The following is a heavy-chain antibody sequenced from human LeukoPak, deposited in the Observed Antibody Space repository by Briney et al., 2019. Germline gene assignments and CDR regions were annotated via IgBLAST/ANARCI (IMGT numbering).Heavy chain of an antibody. CDR2: IYYSGST. V-gene: IGHV4-39*07. CDR1: GGSISSSSYY. Sequence: SSETLSLTCTVSGGSISSSSYYWGWIRQPPGKGLEWIGSIYYSGSTYYNPSLKSRVTISADTSKNQFSLKLSSVTAADTAVYYCARTSIDSPGLYYYYYMDVWGKGTTVTVSS. CDR3: ARTSIDSPGLYYYYYMDV. D-gene: IGHD3-9*01. J-gene: IGHJ6*03.